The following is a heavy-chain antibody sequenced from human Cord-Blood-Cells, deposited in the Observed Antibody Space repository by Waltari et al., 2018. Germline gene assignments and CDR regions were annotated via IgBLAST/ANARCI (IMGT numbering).Heavy chain of an antibody. V-gene: IGHV4-39*01. CDR2: IYYSGST. D-gene: IGHD2-21*01. Sequence: QLQLQESGPGLVKPSETLSLTCTVSGGSISSSSYYWGWIRQPPGKGLEWIGSIYYSGSTYYNPSLKSRGTISVDTSKNQFSLKLSSVTAADTAVYYCARQRGYIVVVIAISPDAFDIWGQGTMVTVSS. J-gene: IGHJ3*02. CDR3: ARQRGYIVVVIAISPDAFDI. CDR1: GGSISSSSYY.